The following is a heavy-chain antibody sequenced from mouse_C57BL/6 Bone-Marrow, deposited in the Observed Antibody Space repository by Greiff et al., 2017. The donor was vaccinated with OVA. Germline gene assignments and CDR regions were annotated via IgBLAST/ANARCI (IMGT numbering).Heavy chain of an antibody. D-gene: IGHD1-1*01. J-gene: IGHJ2*01. Sequence: VQLKESGPELVKPGASVKISCKASGYSFTDYNMNWVKQSNGKSLEWIGVINPNYGTTSYNQKFKGKATLTVDQSSSTAYMQLNSLTSKDSAVYYCARGGVITTVVDYYFDYWGQGTTLTVSS. CDR3: ARGGVITTVVDYYFDY. CDR1: GYSFTDYN. CDR2: INPNYGTT. V-gene: IGHV1-39*01.